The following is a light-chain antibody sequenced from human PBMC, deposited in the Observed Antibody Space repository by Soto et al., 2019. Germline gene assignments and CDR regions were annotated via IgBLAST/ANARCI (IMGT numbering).Light chain of an antibody. CDR2: AAS. CDR1: QSISSY. Sequence: DIQMTQSTSSLSASVGDRVTITCRASQSISSYLNWYQHKTGKRHKXMIYAASSLQSGVPSRFSGSGSGTDCNITISSLKTEDGSTYYGQQSYRTPLTFGGGTRRDIK. CDR3: QQSYRTPLT. J-gene: IGKJ5*01. V-gene: IGKV1-39*01.